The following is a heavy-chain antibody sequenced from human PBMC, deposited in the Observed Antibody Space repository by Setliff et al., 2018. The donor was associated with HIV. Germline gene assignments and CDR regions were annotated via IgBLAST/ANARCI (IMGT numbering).Heavy chain of an antibody. CDR3: TRVGTYGVGGWFDP. V-gene: IGHV4-38-2*01. CDR2: IYYSGST. CDR1: GYSISSTYY. J-gene: IGHJ5*02. D-gene: IGHD3-16*01. Sequence: PSETLSLTCAVSGYSISSTYYWGWIRQPPGKGLEWIGSIYYSGSTYYNPSLKSRVTISVDTSKNQFSLKLSSVTAADTAMYYCTRVGTYGVGGWFDPWGQGSLVTVSS.